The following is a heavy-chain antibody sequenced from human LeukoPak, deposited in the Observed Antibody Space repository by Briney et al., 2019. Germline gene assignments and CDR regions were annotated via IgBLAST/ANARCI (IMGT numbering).Heavy chain of an antibody. J-gene: IGHJ5*02. CDR2: IYTSGST. Sequence: PSETLFLTCTVSGGSISSYYWSWIRQPAGKGLERIGRIYTSGSTNYNPSLKSRVTISVDKSNNQFSLKLSSVTAADTAVYYCARAASSSWFDPWGQGTLVTVSS. D-gene: IGHD6-6*01. CDR3: ARAASSSWFDP. CDR1: GGSISSYY. V-gene: IGHV4-4*07.